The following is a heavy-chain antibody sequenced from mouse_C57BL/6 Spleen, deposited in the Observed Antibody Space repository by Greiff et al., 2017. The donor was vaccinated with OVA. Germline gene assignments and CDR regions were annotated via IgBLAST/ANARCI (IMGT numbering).Heavy chain of an antibody. CDR3: ARKDGNYDWYFDV. CDR1: GFSLTSYG. Sequence: VQLQQSGPGLVQPSQSLSITCTVSGFSLTSYGVHWVRQSPGKGLEWLGVIWSGGSTDYNAAFISRLSISKDNSKSQVFFKMNSLQADDTAIYYCARKDGNYDWYFDVWGTGTTVTVSS. D-gene: IGHD2-1*01. J-gene: IGHJ1*03. CDR2: IWSGGST. V-gene: IGHV2-2*01.